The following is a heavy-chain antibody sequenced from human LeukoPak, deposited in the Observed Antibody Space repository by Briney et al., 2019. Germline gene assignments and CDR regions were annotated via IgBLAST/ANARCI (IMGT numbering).Heavy chain of an antibody. D-gene: IGHD1-26*01. CDR2: VYNSGST. CDR1: GGSISSYY. J-gene: IGHJ4*02. Sequence: PSETLSLTCTVTGGSISSYYWSWIRQPPGKGLEWIGYVYNSGSTNYNPSLKSRVTISVDTSKNQFSLKLSSVTASDTAVYYCVRDRELGYWGQGTLVTVSS. CDR3: VRDRELGY. V-gene: IGHV4-59*01.